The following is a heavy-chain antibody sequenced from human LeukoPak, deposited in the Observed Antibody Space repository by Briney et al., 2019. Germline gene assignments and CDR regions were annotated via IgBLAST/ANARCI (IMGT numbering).Heavy chain of an antibody. CDR3: ARGGTAVAAPTGY. V-gene: IGHV3-74*01. CDR2: IKSDGSST. J-gene: IGHJ4*02. D-gene: IGHD6-19*01. Sequence: GGSLRLSRAASGFTFSSHWMHWVRQAPGKGLVWVSRIKSDGSSTYYADSVKGRFTISRDNAKNTLYLQMNSLRAEDTAVYYCARGGTAVAAPTGYWGQGTLVTVSS. CDR1: GFTFSSHW.